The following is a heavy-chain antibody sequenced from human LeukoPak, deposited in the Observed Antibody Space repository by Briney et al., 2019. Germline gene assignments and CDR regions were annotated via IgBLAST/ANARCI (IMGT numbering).Heavy chain of an antibody. D-gene: IGHD6-13*01. Sequence: SETLSLTCTVSGGSISSGGYYWSWIRQPPGKGLEWIGYIYHSGSTYYSPSLKSRVTISVDWSKNQFSLKLSSVTAADTAVYYCARAGAVAAVPSWGQGTLVTVSS. CDR2: IYHSGST. J-gene: IGHJ4*02. CDR1: GGSISSGGYY. V-gene: IGHV4-30-2*01. CDR3: ARAGAVAAVPS.